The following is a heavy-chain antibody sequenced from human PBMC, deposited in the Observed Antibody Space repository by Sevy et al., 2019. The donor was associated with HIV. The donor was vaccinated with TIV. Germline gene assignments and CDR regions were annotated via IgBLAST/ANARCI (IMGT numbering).Heavy chain of an antibody. CDR3: TTDGGGYNYGYSFDY. CDR1: GFTFSNAW. J-gene: IGHJ4*02. D-gene: IGHD5-18*01. Sequence: GGSLRLSCAASGFTFSNAWMNWVRQAPGKGLEWVGRIKSKTDGGTTDYAATVKGRFTISIDDSKNTLYLQMNSLKTEDTAVYYCTTDGGGYNYGYSFDYWGQGTLVTVSS. V-gene: IGHV3-15*07. CDR2: IKSKTDGGTT.